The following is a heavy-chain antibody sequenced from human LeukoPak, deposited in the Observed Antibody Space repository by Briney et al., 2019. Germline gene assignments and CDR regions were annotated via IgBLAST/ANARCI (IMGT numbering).Heavy chain of an antibody. D-gene: IGHD2/OR15-2a*01. Sequence: GGSLRLSCAASGFTFSSYVMHWVRQAPGKGLVWVSRINHDATNIIYADSVKGRFTISRDNSKNTLYLQMNSLRAEDTAVYYCANRASTYYFDYWGQGTLVTVSS. CDR2: INHDATNI. J-gene: IGHJ4*02. V-gene: IGHV3-74*01. CDR1: GFTFSSYV. CDR3: ANRASTYYFDY.